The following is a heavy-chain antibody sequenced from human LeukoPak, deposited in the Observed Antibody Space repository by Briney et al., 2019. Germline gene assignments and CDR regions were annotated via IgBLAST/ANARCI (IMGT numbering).Heavy chain of an antibody. V-gene: IGHV3-48*03. CDR2: ISSSGSTI. D-gene: IGHD1-26*01. Sequence: GGSLRLSCAASGFTFSSYEMNWVRQAPGKGLEWVSYISSSGSTIYYADSVKGRFTISRDNAKNSLYLQMNSLRAEDTAVYYCARVSGSYGRYYFDYWGQGTLVTDSS. CDR3: ARVSGSYGRYYFDY. J-gene: IGHJ4*02. CDR1: GFTFSSYE.